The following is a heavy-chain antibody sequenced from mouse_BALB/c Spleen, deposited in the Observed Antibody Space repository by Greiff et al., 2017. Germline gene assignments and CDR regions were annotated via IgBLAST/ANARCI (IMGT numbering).Heavy chain of an antibody. CDR2: ISSGGGST. CDR1: GFAFSSYD. CDR3: ARRESPYFDV. V-gene: IGHV5-12-1*01. Sequence: EVKLVESGGGLVKPGGSLKLSCAASGFAFSSYDMSWVRQTPEKRLEWVAYISSGGGSTYYPDTVKGRFTISRDNAKNTLYLQMSSLKSEDTAMYYCARRESPYFDVWGAGTTVTVSS. J-gene: IGHJ1*01.